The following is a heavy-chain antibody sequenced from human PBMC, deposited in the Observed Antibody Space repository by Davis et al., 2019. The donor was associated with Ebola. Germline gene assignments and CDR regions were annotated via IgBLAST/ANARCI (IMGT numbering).Heavy chain of an antibody. CDR2: IIPILGPG. CDR3: AREGGYSSGWPYFDN. J-gene: IGHJ4*02. D-gene: IGHD6-19*01. V-gene: IGHV1-69*06. Sequence: AASVQVPRKASGGSFSSYAISWVRQAPGQRLEWMGGIIPILGPGNYGQKFQGRVTITADKSTSTAYMELSSLRYEDTAVYYCAREGGYSSGWPYFDNWGQGTLVTVSS. CDR1: GGSFSSYA.